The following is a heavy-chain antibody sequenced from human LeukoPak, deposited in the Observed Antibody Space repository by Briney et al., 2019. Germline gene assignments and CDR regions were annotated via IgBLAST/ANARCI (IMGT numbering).Heavy chain of an antibody. J-gene: IGHJ5*02. CDR1: GYTFTGYY. D-gene: IGHD3-9*01. Sequence: GASVKVSCKASGYTFTGYYMHWVRQAPGQGLEWMGRINPNSGGTNYAQKFQGRVTMTRDTSISTAYMELSRLRSDDTAVYYCARERDTREDYDILTGYDPWGQGTLDTVSS. V-gene: IGHV1-2*06. CDR3: ARERDTREDYDILTGYDP. CDR2: INPNSGGT.